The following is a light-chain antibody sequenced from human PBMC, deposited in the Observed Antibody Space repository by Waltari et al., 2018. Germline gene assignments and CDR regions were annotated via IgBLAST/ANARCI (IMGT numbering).Light chain of an antibody. J-gene: IGKJ2*01. CDR2: DAS. V-gene: IGKV3-11*01. CDR3: QQRTNWLYT. CDR1: QSVSSY. Sequence: EIVFTQSPATLSSSPGDRATLSCRASQSVSSYLAWYQQKPGQAPSLLIYDASNRATGIPARFSGSGSGTDFTLTISSLEPEDFAVYYCQQRTNWLYTFGQGTKLEIK.